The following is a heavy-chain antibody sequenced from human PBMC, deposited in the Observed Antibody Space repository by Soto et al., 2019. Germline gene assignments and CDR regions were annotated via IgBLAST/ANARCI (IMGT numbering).Heavy chain of an antibody. V-gene: IGHV1-2*04. J-gene: IGHJ6*02. D-gene: IGHD1-26*01. CDR2: INPNSGGT. CDR1: GYTFTGYY. CDR3: ARVGGVGATGTDYYYYGMDV. Sequence: GASVKVSFKASGYTFTGYYMHWLRQAPGQGLEWMGWINPNSGGTNYAQKFQGWVTMTRDTSISTAYMELSRLRSDDTAVYYCARVGGVGATGTDYYYYGMDVWGQGTTVTVSS.